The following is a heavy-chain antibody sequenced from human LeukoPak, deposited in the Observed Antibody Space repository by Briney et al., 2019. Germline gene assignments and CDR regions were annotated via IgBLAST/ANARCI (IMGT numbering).Heavy chain of an antibody. CDR1: GYTFTSYG. D-gene: IGHD2-2*02. CDR3: ARDKYCSSTSCYTGFDY. J-gene: IGHJ4*02. V-gene: IGHV1-18*01. Sequence: ASVKVSCKASGYTFTSYGISWVRQAPGQGLEWMGWISAYNGNTNYAQKLQGRVTMTTDTSTSTAYMELRSLRSDDTAVYYCARDKYCSSTSCYTGFDYWGQGTLATVSS. CDR2: ISAYNGNT.